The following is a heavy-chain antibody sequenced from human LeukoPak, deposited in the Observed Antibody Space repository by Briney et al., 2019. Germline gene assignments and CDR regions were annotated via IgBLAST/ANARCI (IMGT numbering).Heavy chain of an antibody. V-gene: IGHV3-23*01. D-gene: IGHD1-1*01. CDR2: ISSSSGGST. J-gene: IGHJ4*02. Sequence: GGSLRLSCAASVCTFSGYSMSWVRQAPGKGLEWVSSISSSSGGSTYYADSVKGRFTISRDNSKNTLYLQMNSLRAEDTAVYYCAKDTTNDYWGQGTLVTVSS. CDR1: VCTFSGYS. CDR3: AKDTTNDY.